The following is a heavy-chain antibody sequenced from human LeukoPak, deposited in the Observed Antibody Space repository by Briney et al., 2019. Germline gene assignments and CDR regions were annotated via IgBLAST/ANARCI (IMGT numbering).Heavy chain of an antibody. V-gene: IGHV1-2*02. CDR1: GYTFTGFY. D-gene: IGHD6-19*01. J-gene: IGHJ4*02. CDR2: INLNSGGT. Sequence: EASVTVSCKASGYTFTGFYIQWVRQAPGQGLEWTGWINLNSGGTDYAQPFQGRVIMTRDTSITTAYMELPSLTSDDTAIYYCASRPDTSSVTLFDYWGQGAQVTVSS. CDR3: ASRPDTSSVTLFDY.